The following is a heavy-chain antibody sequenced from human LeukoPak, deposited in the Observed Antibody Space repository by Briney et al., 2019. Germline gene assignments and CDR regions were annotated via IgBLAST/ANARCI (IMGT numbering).Heavy chain of an antibody. J-gene: IGHJ4*02. CDR1: GYTFTSYS. Sequence: GASVKVSCKASGYTFTSYSIHWVRQAPGQGLEWMGIINPSGGSPTYAQKLQGRVTMTRDTSTNTVFMELNSLRSEDTAVYYCASGGYTLDYWGQGTLVSVSS. V-gene: IGHV1-46*04. CDR2: INPSGGSP. D-gene: IGHD5-18*01. CDR3: ASGGYTLDY.